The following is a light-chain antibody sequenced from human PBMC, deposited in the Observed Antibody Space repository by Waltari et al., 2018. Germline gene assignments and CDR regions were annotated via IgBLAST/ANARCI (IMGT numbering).Light chain of an antibody. CDR1: QSVSSTP. Sequence: LVLTQSPHPLSLSPVDRPSLSCRASQSVSSTPLVWYHQKPGQAPRLLIYGASSRATGLPDRFSGSGSERDFTLTINRLAPEDFAVYYCQQYDGSVVTFGGGTKVEIK. V-gene: IGKV3-20*01. CDR2: GAS. CDR3: QQYDGSVVT. J-gene: IGKJ4*01.